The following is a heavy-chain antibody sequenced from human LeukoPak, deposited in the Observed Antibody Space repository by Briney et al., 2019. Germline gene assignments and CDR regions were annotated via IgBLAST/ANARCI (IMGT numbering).Heavy chain of an antibody. CDR3: ARASSGWYLGVRNDNDNWFDR. CDR2: IIPIFGTA. CDR1: GGTFSSYA. V-gene: IGHV1-69*13. Sequence: SVKVSCKASGGTFSSYAISWVRQAPGQGLEWMGGIIPIFGTANYAQKFQGRVTITAVESTSTAYMELSSLRSEDTAVYYCARASSGWYLGVRNDNDNWFDRGGQGTLVTVP. D-gene: IGHD6-19*01. J-gene: IGHJ5*02.